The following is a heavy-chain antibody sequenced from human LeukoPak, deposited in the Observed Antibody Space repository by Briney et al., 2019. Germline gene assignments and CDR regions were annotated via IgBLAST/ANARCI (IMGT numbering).Heavy chain of an antibody. CDR1: GFTFSSFD. V-gene: IGHV3-23*01. D-gene: IGHD3-10*01. J-gene: IGHJ4*02. Sequence: CAASGFTFSSFDMSWLRQVLGKELDWNSAISGSGGSTYYADSVKGRFTISRDNSKNTLYLQMNSLRAEDTAVYYCAKDISYGSGSYYDYWGQGTLVTVSS. CDR3: AKDISYGSGSYYDY. CDR2: ISGSGGST.